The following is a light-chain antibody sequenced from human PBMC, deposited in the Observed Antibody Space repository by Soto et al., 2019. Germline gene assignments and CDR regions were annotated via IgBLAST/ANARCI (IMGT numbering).Light chain of an antibody. CDR2: DVS. J-gene: IGLJ2*01. CDR1: SSDVGGYNY. CDR3: CSYAGSYTHVV. V-gene: IGLV2-11*01. Sequence: QSALTQPRSVSGSPGQSVTISCTGTSSDVGGYNYVSWYQQHPGKAHKLMIYDVSKRPSGFPDRFSGSKSGNTASLTISGLQAEDEADYYCCSYAGSYTHVVFGGGTKLTVL.